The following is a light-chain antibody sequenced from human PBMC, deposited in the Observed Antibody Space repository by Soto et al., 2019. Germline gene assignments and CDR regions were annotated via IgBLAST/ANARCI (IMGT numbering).Light chain of an antibody. CDR1: TSDVGSFTA. V-gene: IGLV2-14*01. Sequence: QSVLTQPASVSGSPGQSITISCTGTTSDVGSFTAVSWYQDHPDKAPQLVIFGVNDRPSGVSHRFSASKSGTTASLTISDLQPEDEAVYFCSSYTTSHSWVFGGGTKLTVL. J-gene: IGLJ3*02. CDR2: GVN. CDR3: SSYTTSHSWV.